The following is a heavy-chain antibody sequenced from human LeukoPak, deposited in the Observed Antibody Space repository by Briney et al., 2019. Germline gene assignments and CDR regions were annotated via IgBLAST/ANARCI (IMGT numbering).Heavy chain of an antibody. CDR2: IYTSGST. Sequence: TASETLSLTCAVSGGSINIYYGSSIRQPPGKGLEWIGYIYTSGSTNYNPPLKSRVTISADTSKNQCSLKLSSVTAADTAVYYCARHLHSDGSGSYLNWFDPWGAGTLVTVSS. CDR3: ARHLHSDGSGSYLNWFDP. J-gene: IGHJ5*02. CDR1: GGSINIYY. V-gene: IGHV4-4*09. D-gene: IGHD3-10*01.